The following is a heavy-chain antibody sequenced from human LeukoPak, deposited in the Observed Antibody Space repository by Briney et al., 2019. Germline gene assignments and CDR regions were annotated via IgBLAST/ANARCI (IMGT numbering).Heavy chain of an antibody. V-gene: IGHV3-15*01. D-gene: IGHD3-22*01. Sequence: PGGSLRLSCAASGFTFRIAWMSWVRQAPGKGLEWVGRIKSKFDGGTAEYAEPVKGRFTISRDDSRNEMYLQMDSLKSEDTAVYYCTSDTVVLITGMYYFDYWGQGALVSVSS. CDR3: TSDTVVLITGMYYFDY. J-gene: IGHJ4*02. CDR1: GFTFRIAW. CDR2: IKSKFDGGTA.